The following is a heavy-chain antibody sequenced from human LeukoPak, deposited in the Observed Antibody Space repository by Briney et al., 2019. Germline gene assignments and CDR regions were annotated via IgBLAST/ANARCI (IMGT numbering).Heavy chain of an antibody. J-gene: IGHJ4*02. CDR3: ARDSSGYLEPHFDY. CDR2: INPNSGGT. V-gene: IGHV1-2*02. CDR1: GYTFTGYY. D-gene: IGHD3-22*01. Sequence: ASVKVSCKASGYTFTGYYMHWVRQAPGQGLEWMGWINPNSGGTNYAQKFQGRVTMTRDTSISTAYMELSRLRSDDTAVYYCARDSSGYLEPHFDYWGQGTLVTVSS.